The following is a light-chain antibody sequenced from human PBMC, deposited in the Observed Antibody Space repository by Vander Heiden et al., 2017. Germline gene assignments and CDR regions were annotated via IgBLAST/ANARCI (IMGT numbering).Light chain of an antibody. CDR1: SSDVVGYNY. J-gene: IGLJ1*01. CDR3: SSFAGFNNYV. Sequence: GSPGQSVTISCTGTSSDVVGYNYVCWYQHHPGKAPKVVIYEVSQRPSGVPDRFSGSKSANTASLTVSGLQAEDEADYYCSSFAGFNNYVFGTGTKVTVL. CDR2: EVS. V-gene: IGLV2-8*01.